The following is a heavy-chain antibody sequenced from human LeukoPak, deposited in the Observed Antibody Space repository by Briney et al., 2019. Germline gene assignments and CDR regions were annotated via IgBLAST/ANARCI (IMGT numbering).Heavy chain of an antibody. CDR1: GFTFSDYY. D-gene: IGHD1-26*01. J-gene: IGHJ6*03. CDR2: ISSSGSTI. CDR3: ARGGGAWYYYYYYYMDV. V-gene: IGHV3-11*01. Sequence: GRSLRLSCAASGFTFSDYYMSSIRQPPGKGLEWDSYISSSGSTIYYADSVKGRFTTSTDNANNSLYLQMNRLKGGETAVDYCARGGGAWYYYYYYYMDVWGKGTTVTVSS.